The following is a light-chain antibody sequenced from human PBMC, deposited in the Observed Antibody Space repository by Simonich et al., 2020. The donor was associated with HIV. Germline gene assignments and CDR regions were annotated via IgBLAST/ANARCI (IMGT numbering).Light chain of an antibody. CDR3: QSADSSGTYRV. CDR2: KDT. CDR1: ALPDQF. V-gene: IGLV3-25*03. Sequence: SYELTQPPSVSVSPGQTARITCSGDALPDQFAYWYQQKPGQTPVLILCKDTERPSGIPERFSGSSSGTTVTLTISGVQAEDEDDYYCQSADSSGTYRVFGGGTKLTVL. J-gene: IGLJ3*02.